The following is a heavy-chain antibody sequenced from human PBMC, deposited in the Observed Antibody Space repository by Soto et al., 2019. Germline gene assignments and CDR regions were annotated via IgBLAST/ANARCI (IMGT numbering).Heavy chain of an antibody. Sequence: GGSLRLSCAASGFTFSSYSMNWVRQAPGKGLEWVSYISSSSSTIYYADSVKGRFTISRDNAKNSLYLQMNSLRAEDTAVYYCARRGALVTTRFSFDYWGQGTLVTVSS. CDR3: ARRGALVTTRFSFDY. V-gene: IGHV3-48*01. J-gene: IGHJ4*02. CDR2: ISSSSSTI. CDR1: GFTFSSYS. D-gene: IGHD4-17*01.